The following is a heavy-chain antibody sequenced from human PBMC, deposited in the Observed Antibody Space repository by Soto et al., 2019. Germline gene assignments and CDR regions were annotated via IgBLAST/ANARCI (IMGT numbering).Heavy chain of an antibody. CDR1: GGTFSSYA. CDR2: IIPIVGTG. Sequence: QVQLVQSGAEVKKPGSSVKVSCKASGGTFSSYAISWVRQAPGQGLEWRGGIIPIVGTGHYAQKFQGRVTITADESTSTAYMELSSLRSEDTAVYYCAVPGGAGPALYFDYWGQGTLVTVSS. J-gene: IGHJ4*02. D-gene: IGHD3-16*01. CDR3: AVPGGAGPALYFDY. V-gene: IGHV1-69*01.